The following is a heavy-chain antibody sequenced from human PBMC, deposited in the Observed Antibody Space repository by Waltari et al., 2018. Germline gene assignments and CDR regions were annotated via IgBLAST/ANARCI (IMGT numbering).Heavy chain of an antibody. CDR3: ARHPDYQHFDN. CDR1: GYPISSGHY. CDR2: IHQSESN. Sequence: QVQLQESGPGLVKPSETLSLTCAVSGYPISSGHYWGWIRHSPGKGMEWIGNIHQSESNYDNPSPKNRVTISVDTSKNQFSRKLNAVTAAETAVYYCARHPDYQHFDNWGQGTLVTVSS. J-gene: IGHJ4*02. D-gene: IGHD2-2*01. V-gene: IGHV4-38-2*01.